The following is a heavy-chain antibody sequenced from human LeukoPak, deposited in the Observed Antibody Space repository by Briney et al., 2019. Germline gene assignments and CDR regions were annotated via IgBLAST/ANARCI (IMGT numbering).Heavy chain of an antibody. V-gene: IGHV4-59*08. J-gene: IGHJ3*01. CDR3: ARSYGDYITGAYAFDV. CDR1: GCSISNYY. D-gene: IGHD4-17*01. CDR2: IYYSGST. Sequence: SETLSLTCTVSGCSISNYYWSWIRQPPEKGLEWIGYIYYSGSTNYNPSLKSRLTISVDTSKNQFSLKLSSVTAADTAVYYCARSYGDYITGAYAFDVWGQGTMVTVSS.